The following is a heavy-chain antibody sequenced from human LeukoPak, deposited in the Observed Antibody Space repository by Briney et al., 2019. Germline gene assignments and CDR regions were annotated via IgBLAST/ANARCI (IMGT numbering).Heavy chain of an antibody. J-gene: IGHJ4*02. V-gene: IGHV4-31*03. D-gene: IGHD6-13*01. Sequence: SETLSLTCNVSGGSISSGGYYWSWIRQHPGKGLEWIGYIYHSGSTSYNPSLKSRVTISVDTSKNHFSLKLSSVTAADTAVYYCARSGYSSSWRNATFDCWGQGTLVTVSS. CDR3: ARSGYSSSWRNATFDC. CDR2: IYHSGST. CDR1: GGSISSGGYY.